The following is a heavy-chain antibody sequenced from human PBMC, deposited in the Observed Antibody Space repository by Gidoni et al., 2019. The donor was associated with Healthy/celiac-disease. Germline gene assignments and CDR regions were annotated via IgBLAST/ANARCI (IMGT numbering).Heavy chain of an antibody. V-gene: IGHV3-9*01. J-gene: IGHJ4*02. CDR1: GFTFDAYA. CDR3: AKDPMYSSSWFFDY. D-gene: IGHD6-13*01. Sequence: EVQLVESGGGLVQPGRSLRLSCAASGFTFDAYAMHWVRQAPGKGLEWVSGISWNSGSIGYADSVKGRFTISRDNAKNSLYLQMNSLRAEDTALYYCAKDPMYSSSWFFDYWGQGTLVTVSS. CDR2: ISWNSGSI.